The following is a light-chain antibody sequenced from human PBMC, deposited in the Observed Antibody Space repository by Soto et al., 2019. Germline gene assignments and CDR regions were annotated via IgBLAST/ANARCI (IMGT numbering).Light chain of an antibody. Sequence: EIVLTQSPGTLSLSPGERATLSCRASQSVDSAYLAWYQQKPGQPPRLLIYGVSSRAAGIPDRFSGSGSGTYFTLTISRLEPEDFAVYYCQRYGTSYSFGQGTKLEIK. CDR1: QSVDSAY. CDR2: GVS. CDR3: QRYGTSYS. V-gene: IGKV3-20*01. J-gene: IGKJ2*01.